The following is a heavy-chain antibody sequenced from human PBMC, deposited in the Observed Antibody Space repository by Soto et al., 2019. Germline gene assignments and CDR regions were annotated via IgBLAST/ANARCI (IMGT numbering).Heavy chain of an antibody. J-gene: IGHJ6*02. D-gene: IGHD3-3*01. V-gene: IGHV1-3*01. CDR2: INAGNGNT. CDR3: ATSRITIFGVVTPYGMDV. Sequence: EASVKVSCKASGNTFTSYSMQWVRQAPGQRLEWMGWINAGNGNTKYSQKFQGRVTITRDTSASTAYMELSSLRSEDTAVYYCATSRITIFGVVTPYGMDVWGQGTTVTVSS. CDR1: GNTFTSYS.